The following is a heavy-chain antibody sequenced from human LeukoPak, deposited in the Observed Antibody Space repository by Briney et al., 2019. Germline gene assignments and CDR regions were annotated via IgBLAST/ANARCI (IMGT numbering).Heavy chain of an antibody. J-gene: IGHJ4*02. CDR2: IYYSGST. D-gene: IGHD6-19*01. CDR1: GGSISSSSYY. V-gene: IGHV4-39*01. Sequence: PSGTLSLTCTVSGGSISSSSYYWGWIRQPPGKGLEWIGNIYYSGSTYYNPSLKSRVTIPVHTSKNQFSLKLSSVTAADTAVYYCAKYTSGWYAVDYWGQGTLVTVSS. CDR3: AKYTSGWYAVDY.